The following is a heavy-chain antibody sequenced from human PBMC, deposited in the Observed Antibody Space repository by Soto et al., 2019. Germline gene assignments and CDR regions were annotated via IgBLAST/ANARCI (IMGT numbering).Heavy chain of an antibody. V-gene: IGHV1-24*01. Sequence: ASVKVSCKVSGYTLTELSMHWVRQAPGKGLEWMGGFDPEDGETIYAQKFQGRVTMTEDTSTDTAYMELSSLRSEDTAVYYCATSSESSSYYYYGTDVRGQGTTVTVSS. CDR1: GYTLTELS. CDR2: FDPEDGET. CDR3: ATSSESSSYYYYGTDV. J-gene: IGHJ6*02. D-gene: IGHD2-15*01.